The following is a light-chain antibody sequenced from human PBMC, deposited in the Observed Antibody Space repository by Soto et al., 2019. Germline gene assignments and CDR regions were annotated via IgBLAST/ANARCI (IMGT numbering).Light chain of an antibody. V-gene: IGKV1-17*03. CDR1: QGISNY. Sequence: DLQMPQSPSAMYAFVVHRVTITFQARQGISNYLAWCQKKPGKVPKRLIYAASNLQMWVPARFSGSGSGTEFSLTISSLQPEDFATYYCLQHNSYPRTFGQGTKV. CDR2: AAS. CDR3: LQHNSYPRT. J-gene: IGKJ1*01.